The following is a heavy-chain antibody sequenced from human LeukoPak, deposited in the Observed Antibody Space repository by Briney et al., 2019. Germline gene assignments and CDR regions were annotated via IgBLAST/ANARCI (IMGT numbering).Heavy chain of an antibody. J-gene: IGHJ4*02. CDR1: GGSISSSSYY. V-gene: IGHV4-39*01. CDR3: ARTIAAAGPYYFDY. CDR2: IYYSGST. Sequence: PSETLSLTCTVSGGSISSSSYYWGWIRQPPGKGLEWIGSIYYSGSTYYNPSLKSRVTISVDTSKNQFSLKLSSVTAADTAVYYCARTIAAAGPYYFDYWGQGTLVTVSS. D-gene: IGHD6-13*01.